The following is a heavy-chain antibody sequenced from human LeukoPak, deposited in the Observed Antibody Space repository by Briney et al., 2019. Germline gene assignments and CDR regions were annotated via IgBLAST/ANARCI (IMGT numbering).Heavy chain of an antibody. CDR3: ASGAAAGNFDY. V-gene: IGHV1-24*01. CDR1: GYTLIQLS. D-gene: IGHD6-13*01. CDR2: FDPEDGET. Sequence: GASVKVSCKVSGYTLIQLSMHWVRQAPGEAVEWMGDFDPEDGETVHAQKFQGRVTITADKSASTAYMELSSLRSEDTAVYYCASGAAAGNFDYWGQGTLVTVSS. J-gene: IGHJ4*02.